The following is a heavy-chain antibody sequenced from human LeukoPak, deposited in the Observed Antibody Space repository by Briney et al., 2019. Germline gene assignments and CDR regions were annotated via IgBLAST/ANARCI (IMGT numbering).Heavy chain of an antibody. CDR2: IYHSGST. J-gene: IGHJ4*02. D-gene: IGHD3-22*01. CDR3: ARGPDSSGYYYFDY. V-gene: IGHV4-30-4*01. CDR1: GGSISSYY. Sequence: SETLSLTCTISGGSISSYYWSWIRQPPGKGLEWIGYIYHSGSTHFNPSLKSRVTISVDTSKNQFSLKLSSVTAADTAVYFCARGPDSSGYYYFDYWGQGTLVTASS.